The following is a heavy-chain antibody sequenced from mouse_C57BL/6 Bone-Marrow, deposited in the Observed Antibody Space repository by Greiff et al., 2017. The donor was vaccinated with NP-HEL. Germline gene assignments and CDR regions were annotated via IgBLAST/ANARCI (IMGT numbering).Heavy chain of an antibody. J-gene: IGHJ3*01. V-gene: IGHV7-1*01. Sequence: EVKLMESGGGLVQSGRSLRLSCATSGFTFSDFYMEWVRQAPGKGLEWIAASRNKANDYTTEYSASVKGRFIVSRDTSQSILYLQMNALRAEDTAIYYCARDAGYDGYFWFAYWGQGTLVTVSA. D-gene: IGHD2-3*01. CDR3: ARDAGYDGYFWFAY. CDR1: GFTFSDFY. CDR2: SRNKANDYTT.